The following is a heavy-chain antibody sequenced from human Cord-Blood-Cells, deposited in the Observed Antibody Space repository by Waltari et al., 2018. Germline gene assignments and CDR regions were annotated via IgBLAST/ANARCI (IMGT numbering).Heavy chain of an antibody. D-gene: IGHD3-22*01. V-gene: IGHV1-69-2*01. CDR3: ATDRALFGSSGYYFDY. CDR1: GYTFTDYY. CDR2: VDPGDGGT. Sequence: EVQLVQSGAEVKKPGATVKISCKVSGYTFTDYYMHWVQQAPGKGLEWRGLVDPGDGGTIYAEKFQGRVSITAETSTDTAYKELSSLRSADTAVYYCATDRALFGSSGYYFDYWGQGTLVTVSS. J-gene: IGHJ4*02.